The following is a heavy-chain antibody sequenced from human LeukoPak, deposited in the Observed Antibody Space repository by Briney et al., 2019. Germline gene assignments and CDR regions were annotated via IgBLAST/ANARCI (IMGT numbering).Heavy chain of an antibody. J-gene: IGHJ3*02. CDR1: GYSISSGYY. Sequence: SETLSLTCTVSGYSISSGYYWGWIRQPPGRGLEWIGSIYHSGSTYYNPSLKSRVTISVDTSKNQFSLKLSSVTAADTAVYYCARANLLWFGESPDAFDIWGQGTMVTVSS. CDR3: ARANLLWFGESPDAFDI. CDR2: IYHSGST. V-gene: IGHV4-38-2*02. D-gene: IGHD3-10*01.